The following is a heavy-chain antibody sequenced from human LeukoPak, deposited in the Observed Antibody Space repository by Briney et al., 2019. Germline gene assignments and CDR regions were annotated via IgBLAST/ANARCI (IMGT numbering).Heavy chain of an antibody. J-gene: IGHJ4*02. D-gene: IGHD2-8*02. CDR1: GDSIGDHH. Sequence: PSETLSLTCTVSGDSIGDHHWSWIRQPPGKGLEWIGYILYTGTAKYDPSLKSRVTISIDTSRDQFSLKLNSVTAADTAVYYCAMYSTGRGGPGYWGQGALITVSA. CDR3: AMYSTGRGGPGY. CDR2: ILYTGTA. V-gene: IGHV4-59*11.